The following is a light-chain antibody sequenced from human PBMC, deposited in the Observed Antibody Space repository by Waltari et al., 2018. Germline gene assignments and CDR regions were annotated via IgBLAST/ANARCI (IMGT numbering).Light chain of an antibody. V-gene: IGKV3-11*01. Sequence: EIVLPQSPDTLPLSPGERSIVSCRASQSVSNYLAWYQQKPGQAPRLLIYSASYRATGVPARFSGSESGTDFTLTLSSLEPEDFAVYSCQQRSNWSRTFGQGTKVEIK. CDR2: SAS. J-gene: IGKJ1*01. CDR3: QQRSNWSRT. CDR1: QSVSNY.